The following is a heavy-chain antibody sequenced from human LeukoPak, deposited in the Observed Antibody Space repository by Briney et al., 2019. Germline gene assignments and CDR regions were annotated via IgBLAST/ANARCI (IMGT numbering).Heavy chain of an antibody. CDR3: ARACSSPSCQNCGYFHH. D-gene: IGHD2-2*01. J-gene: IGHJ1*01. CDR2: INQDESEN. Sequence: GGTLTLSCAASGFTFSNYWMSWVRQAPPQGLERVANINQDESENKYLDSVNRRLTVSRDNAKNSLYLQMNSLRAEDTAVYYCARACSSPSCQNCGYFHHWGQGTLVTVSS. V-gene: IGHV3-7*01. CDR1: GFTFSNYW.